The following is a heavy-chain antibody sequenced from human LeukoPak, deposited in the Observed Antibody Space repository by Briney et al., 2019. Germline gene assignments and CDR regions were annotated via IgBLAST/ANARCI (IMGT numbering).Heavy chain of an antibody. D-gene: IGHD5-24*01. CDR1: GYTFTSYY. CDR2: VNPSGGST. V-gene: IGHV1-46*01. Sequence: GASVKVSCKASGYTFTSYYMHWVRQAPGQGLEWMGIVNPSGGSTSYAQKFQGRVTMTRDTSTSTVYMELSSLRSEDTAVYYCARDGYNKPAFDYWGQGTLVTVSS. J-gene: IGHJ4*02. CDR3: ARDGYNKPAFDY.